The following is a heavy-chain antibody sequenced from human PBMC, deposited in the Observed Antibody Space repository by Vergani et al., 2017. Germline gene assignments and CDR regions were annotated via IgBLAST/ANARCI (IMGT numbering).Heavy chain of an antibody. D-gene: IGHD4-11*01. CDR2: IDHTGRP. Sequence: QVQLQQWGGGLLKPSETLSLTCVVNGGSFTSYHWTWIRQSPGEGLEWVGAIDHTGRPDYNPSRKIRLTMSVDKSRNQLSLTLKSLTATDTAIYFCARVNTETNGHLYYYYYMDVWGQGTAVTVS. J-gene: IGHJ6*03. CDR1: GGSFTSYH. CDR3: ARVNTETNGHLYYYYYMDV. V-gene: IGHV4-34*01.